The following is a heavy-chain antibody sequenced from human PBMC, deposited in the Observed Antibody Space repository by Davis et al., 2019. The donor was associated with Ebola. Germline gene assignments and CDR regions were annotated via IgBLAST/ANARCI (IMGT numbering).Heavy chain of an antibody. CDR2: ISGGGGTI. CDR1: GFTFSSFG. CDR3: AREPNWGFDY. Sequence: GGSLRLSCAASGFTFSSFGMHWVRQAPGKGLEWLSYISGGGGTIYYAASVKGRFTISRDNAKNSLYLQMNSLRAEDTAVYYCAREPNWGFDYWGQGTLVTVSS. J-gene: IGHJ4*02. V-gene: IGHV3-48*04. D-gene: IGHD7-27*01.